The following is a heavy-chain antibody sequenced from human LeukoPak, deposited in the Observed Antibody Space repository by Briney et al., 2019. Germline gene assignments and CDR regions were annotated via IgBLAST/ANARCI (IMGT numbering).Heavy chain of an antibody. V-gene: IGHV1-8*01. J-gene: IGHJ5*02. CDR1: GYTFTSYD. CDR2: LNPNSGHT. CDR3: AREGRSSGWPPNWFDP. D-gene: IGHD6-25*01. Sequence: ASVKVSCKASGYTFTSYDINWVRQATGQGLEWMGWLNPNSGHTGYAQKFQGRVTMTRNTSISTAYMELRSLRSEDTAVYYCAREGRSSGWPPNWFDPWGQGTLVTVSS.